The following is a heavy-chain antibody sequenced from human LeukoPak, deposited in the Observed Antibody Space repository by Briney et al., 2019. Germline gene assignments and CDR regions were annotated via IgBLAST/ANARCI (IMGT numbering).Heavy chain of an antibody. J-gene: IGHJ3*02. CDR2: IYYSGST. CDR3: ARARPDYDILTGYYPDAFDI. D-gene: IGHD3-9*01. Sequence: PSQTLSLTCTVSGGSISSGDYYWSWIRQPPGKGLEWIGYIYYSGSTYYNPSLKSRVTISVDTSKNQFSLKLSSVTAADTAVYYCARARPDYDILTGYYPDAFDIWGQGTMVTASS. V-gene: IGHV4-30-4*01. CDR1: GGSISSGDYY.